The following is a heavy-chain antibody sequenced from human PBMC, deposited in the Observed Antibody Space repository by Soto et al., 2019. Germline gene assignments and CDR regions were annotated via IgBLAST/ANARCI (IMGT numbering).Heavy chain of an antibody. CDR3: ASRDPGTSVDY. V-gene: IGHV4-4*02. CDR2: IYRTGST. CDR1: GGSFTSNNW. J-gene: IGHJ4*02. D-gene: IGHD1-7*01. Sequence: SETLSLTCAVSGGSFTSNNWWTWVRQPPGQGLEWIGEIYRTGSTNYNPSLKSRVTISLDKSENQSSLKVTSLTAADTAVYYCASRDPGTSVDYWGQGTLVTVSS.